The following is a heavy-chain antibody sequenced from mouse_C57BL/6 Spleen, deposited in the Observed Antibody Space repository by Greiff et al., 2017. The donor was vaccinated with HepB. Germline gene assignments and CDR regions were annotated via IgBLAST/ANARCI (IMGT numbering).Heavy chain of an antibody. Sequence: EVQRVESGGDLVKPGGSLKLSCAASGFTFSSYGMSWVRQTPDKRLEWVATISSGGSYTYYPDSVKGRFTISRDNAKNTLYLQMSSLKSEDTAMYYCARQRDYYGSSYVGYFDVWGTGTTVTVSS. D-gene: IGHD1-1*01. J-gene: IGHJ1*03. CDR2: ISSGGSYT. V-gene: IGHV5-6*01. CDR3: ARQRDYYGSSYVGYFDV. CDR1: GFTFSSYG.